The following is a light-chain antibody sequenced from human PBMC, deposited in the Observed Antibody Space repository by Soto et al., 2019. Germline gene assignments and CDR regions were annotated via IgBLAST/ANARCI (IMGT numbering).Light chain of an antibody. J-gene: IGLJ1*01. CDR2: EVS. CDR1: TSDVGGYNY. CDR3: LSTTSTTSDV. Sequence: QSVLTQPASVSGSPGQSIAISCTGTTSDVGGYNYVSWYQQHPGKVPKLLIHEVSNRPSGVSNRFSGSKSGNTASLTISVLQAEYEADYYCLSTTSTTSDVFRTGTTATVL. V-gene: IGLV2-14*01.